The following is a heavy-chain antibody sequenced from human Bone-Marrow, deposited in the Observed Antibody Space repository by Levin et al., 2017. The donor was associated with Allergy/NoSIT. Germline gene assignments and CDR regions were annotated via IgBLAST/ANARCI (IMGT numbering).Heavy chain of an antibody. J-gene: IGHJ4*02. Sequence: KISCKSSGDTFNNYSFSWVRQAPGQGLEWMGRIIPILDMPTYAQKFQGSVTLTADKSTSTVYMELHSLTSEDTAVYYCAEGSNGGFVSPFDYWGQGTRVTVSS. CDR1: GDTFNNYS. V-gene: IGHV1-69*02. CDR2: IIPILDMP. D-gene: IGHD2-8*01. CDR3: AEGSNGGFVSPFDY.